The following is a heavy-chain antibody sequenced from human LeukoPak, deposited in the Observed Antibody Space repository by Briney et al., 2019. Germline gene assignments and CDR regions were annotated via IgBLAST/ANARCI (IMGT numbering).Heavy chain of an antibody. D-gene: IGHD3-16*02. CDR1: GGSISSGSYY. Sequence: SQTLSLTCTVSGGSISSGSYYWSWIRQPAGKGLEWIGRIYTSGSTNYNPSLKSRVTISVDTSKNQFSPKLSSVTAADTAVYYCARDGYYDYVWGSYPPGAFDIWGQGTMVTVSS. V-gene: IGHV4-61*02. CDR3: ARDGYYDYVWGSYPPGAFDI. J-gene: IGHJ3*02. CDR2: IYTSGST.